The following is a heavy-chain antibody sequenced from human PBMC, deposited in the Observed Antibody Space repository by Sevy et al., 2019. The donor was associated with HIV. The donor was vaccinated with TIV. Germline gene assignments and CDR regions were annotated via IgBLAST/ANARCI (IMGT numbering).Heavy chain of an antibody. CDR3: VRYYDSSSYFDS. D-gene: IGHD3-22*01. J-gene: IGHJ4*02. V-gene: IGHV4-30-4*01. CDR1: GGSIRSDIYY. CDR2: IFYSGTT. Sequence: SETLSLTCTVSGGSIRSDIYYWSWIRQPPGMGLEWNGYIFYSGTTYYNPSLKSRVTMSVDTSKSQFSLKLSSVTAADTAVYYCVRYYDSSSYFDSWGQGTLVTVSS.